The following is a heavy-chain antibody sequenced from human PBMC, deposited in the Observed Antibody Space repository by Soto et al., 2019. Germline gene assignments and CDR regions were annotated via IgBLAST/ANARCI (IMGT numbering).Heavy chain of an antibody. D-gene: IGHD3-22*01. CDR3: ARDVDSSGYYSY. Sequence: PGGSLRLSCAASGFTFSSYAMHWVRQAPGKGLEWVAVISYDGSNKYYADSVKGRFTISRDNSKNTPYLQMNSLRAEDTAVYYCARDVDSSGYYSYWGQGTLVTVSS. J-gene: IGHJ4*02. V-gene: IGHV3-30-3*01. CDR2: ISYDGSNK. CDR1: GFTFSSYA.